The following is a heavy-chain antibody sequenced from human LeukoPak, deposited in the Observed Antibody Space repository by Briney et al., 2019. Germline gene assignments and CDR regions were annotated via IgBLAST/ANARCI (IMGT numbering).Heavy chain of an antibody. CDR1: GFTFSSYW. D-gene: IGHD2-21*02. CDR2: IKQDGSEK. J-gene: IGHJ5*02. V-gene: IGHV3-7*01. CDR3: AREDERTVTASNWFDP. Sequence: GGSLRLSCAASGFTFSSYWMSWVRQAPGKGLEWVANIKQDGSEKYYVDSVKGRFTISRDNAKNSLYLQMNSLRAEDTAVYYCAREDERTVTASNWFDPWGQGTLVTVSS.